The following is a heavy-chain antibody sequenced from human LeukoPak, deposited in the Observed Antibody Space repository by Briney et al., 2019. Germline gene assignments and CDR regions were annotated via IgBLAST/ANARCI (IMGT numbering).Heavy chain of an antibody. V-gene: IGHV3-23*01. Sequence: GGSLRLSCAASGFTFSSYAMSWVRQAPGKGLEWGSGISGSGGKTYYADSVKGRFAISRDTSRNTLYLQMNSLRAEDTALYYCAKDLMRDRWFGESWGQGTLVTVSS. D-gene: IGHD3-10*01. CDR3: AKDLMRDRWFGES. CDR1: GFTFSSYA. CDR2: ISGSGGKT. J-gene: IGHJ5*02.